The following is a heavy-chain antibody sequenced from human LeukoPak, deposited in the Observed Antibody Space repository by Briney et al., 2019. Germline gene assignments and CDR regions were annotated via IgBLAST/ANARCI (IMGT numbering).Heavy chain of an antibody. D-gene: IGHD3-16*02. J-gene: IGHJ4*02. Sequence: SETLSLTCTVSGGSISSSSYYWGWIRQPPGKGLEWIGSIYYGGSTYYNPSLKSRVTISVDTSKNQFSLKLSSVTAADTAVYYCARKTNYDYVWGSYRYNGYLDYWGQGTLVTVSS. CDR3: ARKTNYDYVWGSYRYNGYLDY. CDR1: GGSISSSSYY. V-gene: IGHV4-39*07. CDR2: IYYGGST.